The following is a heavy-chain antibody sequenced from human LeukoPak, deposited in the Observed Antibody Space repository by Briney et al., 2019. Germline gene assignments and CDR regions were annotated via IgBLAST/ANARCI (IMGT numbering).Heavy chain of an antibody. D-gene: IGHD6-19*01. Sequence: GASVKVSCKASGYTFTSYDINWVRQATGKGLEWMGWMNPNSGNTGYAQKFQGRVTITRNTSISTAYMELSSLRSEDTAVYYCARAPSWGGLSSGSYYFDYWGQGTLVTVSS. CDR1: GYTFTSYD. CDR2: MNPNSGNT. CDR3: ARAPSWGGLSSGSYYFDY. V-gene: IGHV1-8*03. J-gene: IGHJ4*02.